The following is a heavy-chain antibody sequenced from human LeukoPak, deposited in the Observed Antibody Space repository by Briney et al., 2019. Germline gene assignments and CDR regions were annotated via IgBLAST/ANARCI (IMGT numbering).Heavy chain of an antibody. CDR2: IYYSGST. J-gene: IGHJ6*03. CDR1: GGSISSGGYY. CDR3: ARARDYYYYMDV. V-gene: IGHV4-31*03. Sequence: SETLSLTCTVSGGSISSGGYYWCWIRQHPGKGLEWIGYIYYSGSTYYNPSLKSRVTISVDTSKNQFSLKLSSVTAADTAVYCCARARDYYYYMDVWGKGTTVTVSS.